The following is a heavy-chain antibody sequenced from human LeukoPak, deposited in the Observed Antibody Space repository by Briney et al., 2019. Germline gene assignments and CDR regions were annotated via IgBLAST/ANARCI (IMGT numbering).Heavy chain of an antibody. CDR2: ISFDGSNK. V-gene: IGHV3-30-3*02. D-gene: IGHD3-16*01. CDR1: GFSFSTFA. Sequence: AGGSLRLSCAASGFSFSTFAFHWVRQAPGKGLEWVSVISFDGSNKYYADSVKGRFTVSRDNSKNTLYLQMNSLRDEDTAVYFCAKRLGSGTNLPDGFDMWGQGTMVTVSS. CDR3: AKRLGSGTNLPDGFDM. J-gene: IGHJ3*02.